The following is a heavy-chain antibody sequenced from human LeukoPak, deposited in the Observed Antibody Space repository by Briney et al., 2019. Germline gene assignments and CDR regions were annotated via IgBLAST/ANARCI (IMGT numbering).Heavy chain of an antibody. CDR2: ISPSGGST. Sequence: ASVKVSCKASGYTFTSYYMHWVRQAPGHGLEWMGLISPSGGSTSYAQKFQGRVTMTSDTSTSTVYMELSSLRSEDTAVYYCARARVMATIRPYFDYWGQGTLVTVS. D-gene: IGHD5-24*01. CDR3: ARARVMATIRPYFDY. J-gene: IGHJ4*02. CDR1: GYTFTSYY. V-gene: IGHV1-46*01.